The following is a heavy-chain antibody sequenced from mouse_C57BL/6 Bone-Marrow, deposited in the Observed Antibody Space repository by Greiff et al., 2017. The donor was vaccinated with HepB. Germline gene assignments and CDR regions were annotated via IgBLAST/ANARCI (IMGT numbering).Heavy chain of an antibody. J-gene: IGHJ4*01. D-gene: IGHD3-2*02. CDR1: GFTFSNYW. CDR2: IRLKSDNYAT. CDR3: TDSYSSGYYYAMDY. V-gene: IGHV6-3*01. Sequence: EVQLVESGGGLVQPGGSMKLSCVASGFTFSNYWMNWVRQSPEKGLEWVAQIRLKSDNYATHYAESVKGRFTISRDDSKSSVYLQMNNLRAEDTGIYYCTDSYSSGYYYAMDYWGQGTSVTVSS.